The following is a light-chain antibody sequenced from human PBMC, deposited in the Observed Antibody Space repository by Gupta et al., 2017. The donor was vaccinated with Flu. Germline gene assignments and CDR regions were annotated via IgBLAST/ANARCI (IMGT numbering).Light chain of an antibody. J-gene: IGKJ4*01. V-gene: IGKV3-20*01. CDR2: GAY. CDR1: QTISSNY. Sequence: EIVLTQSPVTLSLSPGERATHSCRASQTISSNYLGWYQQKPGQAPRLLIYGAYSRATAIPDRFSGSGYGADFTLTISRLEPEDFAIYYCQYYGNTGFGGGTKVEIK. CDR3: QYYGNTG.